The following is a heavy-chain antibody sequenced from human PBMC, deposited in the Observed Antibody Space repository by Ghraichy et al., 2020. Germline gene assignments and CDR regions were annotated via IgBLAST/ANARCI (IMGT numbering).Heavy chain of an antibody. CDR2: ITGSSNII. J-gene: IGHJ6*02. D-gene: IGHD3-22*01. CDR1: GFTFSSYN. CDR3: ARNYYDRSGYHYYGMDV. V-gene: IGHV3-48*02. Sequence: GGSLRLSCAASGFTFSSYNLNWVRQAPGKGLEWLSYITGSSNIIYYADSVKGRFTISRDNAKNSLYLQMNSLRDEDTAVYYCARNYYDRSGYHYYGMDVWGQGTTVTVSS.